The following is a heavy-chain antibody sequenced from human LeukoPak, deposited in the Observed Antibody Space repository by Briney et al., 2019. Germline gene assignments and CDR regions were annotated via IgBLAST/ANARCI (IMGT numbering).Heavy chain of an antibody. CDR2: INHSGST. J-gene: IGHJ1*01. CDR3: ARRGIR. CDR1: GGSSSGYY. D-gene: IGHD3-16*01. V-gene: IGHV4-34*01. Sequence: SETLSLTCAVYGGSSSGYYWSWIRQPPGKGLEWIGEINHSGSTNYNPSLKSRVTISVDTSKNQFSLKLSSVTAADTAVYYCARRGIRWGQGTLVTVSS.